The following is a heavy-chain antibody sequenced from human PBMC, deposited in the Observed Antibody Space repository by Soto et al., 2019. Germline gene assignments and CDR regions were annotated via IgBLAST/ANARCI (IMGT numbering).Heavy chain of an antibody. CDR1: GFTYTDFA. V-gene: IGHV3-30*09. J-gene: IGHJ6*02. D-gene: IGHD3-22*01. Sequence: VQLVESGGGEVQPGRSLRLSCAASGFTYTDFALHWVRQAPGKGLEWVAIISYDGSDKYYADSVKGRFAISRDNPKNTLYLEMNSLRPVDTAVYFCARRACDSYYAIDVWGQGTTVTVFS. CDR2: ISYDGSDK. CDR3: ARRACDSYYAIDV.